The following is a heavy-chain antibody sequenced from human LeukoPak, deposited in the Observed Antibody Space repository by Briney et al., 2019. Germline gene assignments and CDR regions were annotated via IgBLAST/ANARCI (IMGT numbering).Heavy chain of an antibody. D-gene: IGHD2-8*01. CDR2: IWYDGSNE. V-gene: IGHV3-33*01. Sequence: GRSLRLSCAASGFTFNTYSMHWARQAPGKGLEWVAVIWYDGSNEDYADSVKGRFTISRDNSKNTLYLQMNSLRVEDTAVYYCAREMAIWGQGALVTVSS. CDR1: GFTFNTYS. J-gene: IGHJ4*02. CDR3: AREMAI.